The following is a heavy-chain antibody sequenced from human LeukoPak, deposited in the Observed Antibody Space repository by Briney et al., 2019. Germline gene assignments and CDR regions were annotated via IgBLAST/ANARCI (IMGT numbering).Heavy chain of an antibody. D-gene: IGHD2-2*01. CDR3: ARDPHGVVVPAAMYFDY. CDR2: INPSGGST. Sequence: VASVKVSCKASGYTFTGYYMHWVRQAPGQGLEWMGIINPSGGSTSYAQKFQGRVTMTRDTSTSTVYMELSSLRSEDTAVYYCARDPHGVVVPAAMYFDYWGQGTLVTVSS. CDR1: GYTFTGYY. J-gene: IGHJ4*02. V-gene: IGHV1-46*01.